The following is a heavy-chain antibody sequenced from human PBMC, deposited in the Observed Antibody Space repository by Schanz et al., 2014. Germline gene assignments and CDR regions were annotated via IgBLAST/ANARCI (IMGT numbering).Heavy chain of an antibody. CDR2: ISGYTGDT. J-gene: IGHJ3*01. V-gene: IGHV1-18*01. Sequence: QILLVQPGPEVKKPGASVTVSCKASGYDFHIYAYSWVRQAPGQGPEWIGWISGYTGDTKYVQKFQHRVNMTTDRTTSTAYMELRSLRSDDTAMYYCATMWGYCTATACQILEVLDVWGQGTMVTVSS. CDR1: GYDFHIYA. D-gene: IGHD2-8*02. CDR3: ATMWGYCTATACQILEVLDV.